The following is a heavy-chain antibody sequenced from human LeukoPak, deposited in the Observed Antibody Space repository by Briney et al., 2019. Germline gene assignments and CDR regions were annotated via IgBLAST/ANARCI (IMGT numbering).Heavy chain of an antibody. J-gene: IGHJ4*02. CDR3: ARDLLLTMGQPTGPDY. V-gene: IGHV3-30*04. CDR2: ISYDGSNK. CDR1: GFTFSSYA. Sequence: GGSLRLSCAASGFTFSSYAMHWVRQAPGKGLEWVAVISYDGSNKYYADSVKGRFTISRDNSKNTLYLQMNSLRAEDTAVYYCARDLLLTMGQPTGPDYWGQGTLVTVSS. D-gene: IGHD4-17*01.